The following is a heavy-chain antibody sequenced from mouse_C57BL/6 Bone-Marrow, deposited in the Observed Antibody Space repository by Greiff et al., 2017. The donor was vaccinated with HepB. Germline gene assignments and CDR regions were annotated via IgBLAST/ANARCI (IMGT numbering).Heavy chain of an antibody. D-gene: IGHD1-1*01. Sequence: QVQLKQPGAELVKPGASVKLSCKASGYTFTSYWMHWVKQRPGRGLEWIGRIDPNSGGTKYNEKFKSKATLTVDKPSSTAYMQLSSLTSEDSAVYYCACYGSSSFAYWGQGTLVTVSA. CDR1: GYTFTSYW. V-gene: IGHV1-72*01. CDR2: IDPNSGGT. CDR3: ACYGSSSFAY. J-gene: IGHJ3*01.